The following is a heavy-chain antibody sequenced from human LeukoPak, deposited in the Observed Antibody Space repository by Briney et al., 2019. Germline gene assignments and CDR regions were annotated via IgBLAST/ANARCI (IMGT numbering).Heavy chain of an antibody. CDR2: IYYSGST. J-gene: IGHJ6*02. D-gene: IGHD6-13*01. Sequence: SETLSLTCTVSGGSISSYYWSWIRQPPGKGLEWIGYIYYSGSTNYNPSLKSRVTISVDTSKNQFSLKLSSVTAADTAVYYCARKIAATNYGMDVWGQGTTVTVSS. CDR3: ARKIAATNYGMDV. CDR1: GGSISSYY. V-gene: IGHV4-59*01.